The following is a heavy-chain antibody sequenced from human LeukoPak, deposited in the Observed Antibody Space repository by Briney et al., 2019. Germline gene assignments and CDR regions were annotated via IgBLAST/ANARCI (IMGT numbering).Heavy chain of an antibody. CDR2: IYRGGTT. D-gene: IGHD2-8*02. Sequence: PGGSLRLSCAASGFTVSTSYMTWVRQGPRKGLEWVSVIYRGGTTVYADSVKGGFTISIDISENTLSLQMNNLRADDTAVYYCARELSDYRVTGGYHHYFDLWGQGTLVSVSS. CDR3: ARELSDYRVTGGYHHYFDL. CDR1: GFTVSTSY. J-gene: IGHJ4*02. V-gene: IGHV3-53*01.